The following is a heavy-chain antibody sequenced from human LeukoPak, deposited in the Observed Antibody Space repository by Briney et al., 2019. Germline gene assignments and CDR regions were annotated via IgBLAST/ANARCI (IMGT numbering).Heavy chain of an antibody. CDR2: IYYSGST. V-gene: IGHV4-39*01. CDR3: ARGPLGYCSSTSCYVPRQPRYYYYYMDV. J-gene: IGHJ6*03. Sequence: PSETLSLTCTVSGGSISSSSYYWGWIRQPPGKGLEWIGSIYYSGSTYYNPSLKSRVTISVDTSKNQFSLKLSSVSAADTAVYYCARGPLGYCSSTSCYVPRQPRYYYYYMDVWGKGTTVTVSS. CDR1: GGSISSSSYY. D-gene: IGHD2-2*01.